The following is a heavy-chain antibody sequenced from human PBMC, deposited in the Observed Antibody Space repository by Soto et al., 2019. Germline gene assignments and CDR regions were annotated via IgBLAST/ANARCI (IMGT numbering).Heavy chain of an antibody. CDR2: ISSGSSYI. D-gene: IGHD4-4*01. Sequence: GGSLRLSCAASGFTFSSYSMNWVRQAPGKGLEWVSSISSGSSYIYYADSVKGRFTISRDNAKNSLYLQMNSLRAEDTAVYYCARAGTTVTTRGVDYWGQGTLVTVSS. CDR1: GFTFSSYS. J-gene: IGHJ4*02. V-gene: IGHV3-21*01. CDR3: ARAGTTVTTRGVDY.